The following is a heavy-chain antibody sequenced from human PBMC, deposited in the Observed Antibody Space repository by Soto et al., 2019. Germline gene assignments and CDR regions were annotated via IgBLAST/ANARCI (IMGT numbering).Heavy chain of an antibody. Sequence: EVLLVESGGGLVQPGGSLRLSCAASGFPFSTYDMHWVRQSPGKGLEWISAIGAAGDTYYSDSMKGRFTISRDNAKSSLYLQMNSLSAGDSAVYYCSRGPVAGPSYYYMDMWGKGTTLIVSS. V-gene: IGHV3-13*01. CDR3: SRGPVAGPSYYYMDM. CDR2: IGAAGDT. D-gene: IGHD6-19*01. J-gene: IGHJ6*03. CDR1: GFPFSTYD.